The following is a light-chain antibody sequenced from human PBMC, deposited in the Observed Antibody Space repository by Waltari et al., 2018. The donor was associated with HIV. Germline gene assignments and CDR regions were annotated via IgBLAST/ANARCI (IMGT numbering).Light chain of an antibody. CDR2: EVS. J-gene: IGLJ1*01. V-gene: IGLV2-23*02. Sequence: QSALTQPASVSGSPGQSITISCTGTSSDVGSYNLVPWYQQHPSKAPKLMIYEVSKRPSGVSNRFSGSKSGNTASLTISGLQAEDEADYYCCSYAGSSTYVFGTGTKLTVL. CDR1: SSDVGSYNL. CDR3: CSYAGSSTYV.